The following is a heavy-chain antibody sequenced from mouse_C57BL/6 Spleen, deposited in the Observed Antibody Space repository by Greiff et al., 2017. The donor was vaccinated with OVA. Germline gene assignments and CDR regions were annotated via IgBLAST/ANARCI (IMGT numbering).Heavy chain of an antibody. CDR3: ARGGYYDVFAY. J-gene: IGHJ3*01. D-gene: IGHD2-4*01. Sequence: VQLQQSGPELVKPGASVKISCKASGYSFTGYYMNWVKQSPEKSLEWIGEINPSTGGTTYNQKFKAKATLTVDKSSSTAYMQLKSLTSEDSAVYYCARGGYYDVFAYWGQGTLVTVSA. V-gene: IGHV1-42*01. CDR2: INPSTGGT. CDR1: GYSFTGYY.